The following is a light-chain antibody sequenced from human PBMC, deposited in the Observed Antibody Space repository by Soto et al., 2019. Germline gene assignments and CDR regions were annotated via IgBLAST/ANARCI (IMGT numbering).Light chain of an antibody. V-gene: IGKV3-11*01. CDR3: QQRSNWLT. J-gene: IGKJ4*01. CDR1: QSVSSY. CDR2: DAS. Sequence: EIVLTQSPATLSLSPGERATLSCRASQSVSSYLAWYQQKPGQAPRLLIYDASNRATGIPARFSGSGSGTDFTLTISSLEPEDFADYDGQQRSNWLTFGGGTKVEIK.